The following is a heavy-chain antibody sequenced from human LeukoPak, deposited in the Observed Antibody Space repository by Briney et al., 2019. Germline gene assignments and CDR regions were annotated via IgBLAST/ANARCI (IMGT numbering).Heavy chain of an antibody. CDR1: GFTVSSNY. D-gene: IGHD5-18*01. Sequence: GALRLSCAASGFTVSSNYMSWVRQAPGKGLEWVSIIYSGGSTCYADSVKGRFTISRDNSKNTLYLQMNSLRAEDTAVYFCVRVGYSYGYGDWNHFDYWGQGTLVTVSS. V-gene: IGHV3-66*02. J-gene: IGHJ4*02. CDR3: VRVGYSYGYGDWNHFDY. CDR2: IYSGGST.